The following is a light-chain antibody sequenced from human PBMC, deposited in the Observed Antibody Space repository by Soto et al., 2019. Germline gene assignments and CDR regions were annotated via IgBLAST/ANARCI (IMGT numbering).Light chain of an antibody. CDR2: GAS. CDR1: QSVSSSY. CDR3: QQYGSSSYT. J-gene: IGKJ2*01. Sequence: EIVLTQSPGTLSLSPGERATLSCRASQSVSSSYLVWYQQKPGQAPRLLIYGASGRATGIPDRFSGSGSGTDFTLTISRLEPEDFAVYYCQQYGSSSYTFGQGTKLEIK. V-gene: IGKV3-20*01.